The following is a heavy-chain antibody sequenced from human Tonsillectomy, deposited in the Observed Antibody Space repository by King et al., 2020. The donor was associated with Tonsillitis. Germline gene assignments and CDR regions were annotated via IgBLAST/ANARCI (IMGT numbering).Heavy chain of an antibody. CDR2: ISPSGGGS. D-gene: IGHD3-10*01. J-gene: IGHJ3*02. Sequence: QLVQSGAEVKKPGASVRVSCKASGYTFTDFYIHWVRQAPGQGLEWMGVISPSGGGSSYAQKFQGRVTMTRDTSTTTVYMEMSSLRSEDTAMYYCARVTSSGEFNAVGIWGQRRMVTVPS. CDR3: ARVTSSGEFNAVGI. V-gene: IGHV1-46*01. CDR1: GYTFTDFY.